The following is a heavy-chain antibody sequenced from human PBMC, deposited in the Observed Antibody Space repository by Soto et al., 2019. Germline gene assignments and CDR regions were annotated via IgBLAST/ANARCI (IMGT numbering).Heavy chain of an antibody. Sequence: TLSLTCAVYGGSFSGYYWSWIRQPPGKGLEWIGEINHSGSTNYNPSLKSRVTISVDTSKNQFSLKLSSVTAADTAVYYCAIDSSAQYNWFDPWGQGTLVTVSS. CDR1: GGSFSGYY. CDR2: INHSGST. CDR3: AIDSSAQYNWFDP. D-gene: IGHD6-19*01. J-gene: IGHJ5*02. V-gene: IGHV4-34*01.